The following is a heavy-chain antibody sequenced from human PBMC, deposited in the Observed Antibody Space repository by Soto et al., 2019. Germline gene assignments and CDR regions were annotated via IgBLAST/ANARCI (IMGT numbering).Heavy chain of an antibody. D-gene: IGHD6-6*01. J-gene: IGHJ3*01. V-gene: IGHV5-51*01. CDR1: GFSFTNYW. CDR3: ARDDFSTLSGAIDV. Sequence: PGESLKISCKGSGFSFTNYWIGWVRQMPGKGLEWMGIIYLGDSDTRYSPSFQGQVTISADKSITTAYLQWSSLKASDTAMYYCARDDFSTLSGAIDVWGQGTLVTVSS. CDR2: IYLGDSDT.